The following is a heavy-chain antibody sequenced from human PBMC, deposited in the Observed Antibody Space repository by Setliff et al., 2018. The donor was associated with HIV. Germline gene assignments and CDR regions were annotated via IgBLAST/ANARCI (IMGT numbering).Heavy chain of an antibody. CDR2: ISAYNGNT. V-gene: IGHV1-18*01. Sequence: RASVKVSCKASGYTFTSYGISWVRQAPGQGLEWMGWISAYNGNTNYAQKLQGRVTMTTDTSTSTAYMELRSLRSDDTAVYYCARGVLDDYSSHRTPYYYYYYMDVWGKGTTVTAP. CDR1: GYTFTSYG. D-gene: IGHD4-4*01. J-gene: IGHJ6*03. CDR3: ARGVLDDYSSHRTPYYYYYYMDV.